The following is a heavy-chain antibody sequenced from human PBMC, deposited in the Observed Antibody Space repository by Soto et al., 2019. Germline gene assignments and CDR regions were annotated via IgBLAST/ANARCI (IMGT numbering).Heavy chain of an antibody. CDR3: ARDDIVVVPAAIGAYYYYGMDV. Sequence: TLSLTCTVSGGSISSYYWSWIRQPPGKGLEWIGYIYYSGSTNYNPPLKSRVTISVDTSKNQFSLKLSSVTAADTAVYYCARDDIVVVPAAIGAYYYYGMDVWGQGTTVTVSS. D-gene: IGHD2-2*01. V-gene: IGHV4-59*01. CDR1: GGSISSYY. J-gene: IGHJ6*02. CDR2: IYYSGST.